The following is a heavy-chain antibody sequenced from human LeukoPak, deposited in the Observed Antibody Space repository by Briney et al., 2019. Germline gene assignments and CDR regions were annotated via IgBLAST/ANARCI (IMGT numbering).Heavy chain of an antibody. CDR3: AKDSHFDY. J-gene: IGHJ4*02. CDR1: EFTFSSYS. Sequence: GGSLRLSCAASEFTFSSYSMNWVRQAPGKGLEWVSYITNSGNSKSYADSVKGRFTISRDNSKNTLYLQMNSLRAEDTAVYYCAKDSHFDYWGQGALVTVSS. V-gene: IGHV3-48*01. CDR2: ITNSGNSK.